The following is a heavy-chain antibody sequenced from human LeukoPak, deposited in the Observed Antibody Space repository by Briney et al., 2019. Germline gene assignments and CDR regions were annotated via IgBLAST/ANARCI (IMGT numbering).Heavy chain of an antibody. CDR3: AKRGDSSGYYSSFDY. Sequence: GGSLRLSCAASGFTFSSYALSWVRQAPGKGLEWVSAISGSGGSTYYADSVKGRFTISRDNSKNTLYLQMNSLRAEDTAVYYCAKRGDSSGYYSSFDYWGQGTLVTVSS. D-gene: IGHD3-22*01. J-gene: IGHJ4*02. V-gene: IGHV3-23*01. CDR1: GFTFSSYA. CDR2: ISGSGGST.